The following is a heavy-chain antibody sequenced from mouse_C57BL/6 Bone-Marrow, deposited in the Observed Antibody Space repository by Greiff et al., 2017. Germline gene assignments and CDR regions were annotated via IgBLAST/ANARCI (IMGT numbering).Heavy chain of an antibody. CDR1: GYTFTDYN. Sequence: EVQLQESGPELVKPGASVKMSCKASGYTFTDYNMHWVKQSHGKSLEWIGYINPNNGGTSYNQKFKGKATLTVNKSSSTAYMELRSLTSEDSAVYYCASPHYYGSSYWYFDVWGTGTTVTVSS. J-gene: IGHJ1*03. V-gene: IGHV1-22*01. CDR2: INPNNGGT. CDR3: ASPHYYGSSYWYFDV. D-gene: IGHD1-1*01.